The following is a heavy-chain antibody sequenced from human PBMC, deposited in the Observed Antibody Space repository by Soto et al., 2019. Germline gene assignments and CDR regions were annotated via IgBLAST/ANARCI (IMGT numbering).Heavy chain of an antibody. CDR3: TRDPQRRDGYNGHYFDY. Sequence: GGSLRLSCTASGFTFGDYAMSWFRQAPGKGLEWVGFIRSKAYGGTTEYAASVKGRFTISRNDSKSIAYLQMNSLKTEDTAVYYCTRDPQRRDGYNGHYFDYWGQGTLVTVSS. J-gene: IGHJ4*02. CDR1: GFTFGDYA. CDR2: IRSKAYGGTT. D-gene: IGHD5-12*01. V-gene: IGHV3-49*03.